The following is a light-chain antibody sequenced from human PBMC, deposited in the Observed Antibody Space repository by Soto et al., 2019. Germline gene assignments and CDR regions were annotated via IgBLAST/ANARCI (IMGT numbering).Light chain of an antibody. V-gene: IGLV2-14*01. CDR2: DVS. Sequence: QSVLTQPASVSGSPGQSITISCTGTSSDVGGYNYVSWYQQHPGKAPKLMIYDVSNRPSGVSNRFSGSKSGNTASLTISGLQAEDEADYYCSSDTSSSTCVFGTGTKVTVL. J-gene: IGLJ1*01. CDR3: SSDTSSSTCV. CDR1: SSDVGGYNY.